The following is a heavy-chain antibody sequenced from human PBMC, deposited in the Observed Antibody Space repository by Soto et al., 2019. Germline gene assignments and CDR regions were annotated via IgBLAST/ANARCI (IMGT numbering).Heavy chain of an antibody. CDR3: TGYDSSGYSPLPFDY. CDR1: GFTFSNAC. V-gene: IGHV3-15*07. CDR2: IKSKTDGGTT. D-gene: IGHD3-22*01. Sequence: EVQLVESGGGLVKPGGSLRLSCAASGFTFSNACMNWVRQAPGKGLEWVGRIKSKTDGGTTDYAAPVKGRFTISRDDSKNTLYLQMNSLKTEDTAAYYCTGYDSSGYSPLPFDYWGQGTLVTVSS. J-gene: IGHJ4*02.